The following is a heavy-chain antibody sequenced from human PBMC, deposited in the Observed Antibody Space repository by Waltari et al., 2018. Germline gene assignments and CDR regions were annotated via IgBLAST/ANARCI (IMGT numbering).Heavy chain of an antibody. CDR2: ISYDGSNK. Sequence: VQLVESGGGVVQPGRSLILSCAASGFTFSSYAMHWVRQAPGKGLEWVAVISYDGSNKYQADAVKGRFTSSRDKSKNTLYLQMNSLRAEDTAVYYCAKEWGDSSGSYSDDYWGQGTLVTVSS. V-gene: IGHV3-30*18. J-gene: IGHJ4*02. CDR1: GFTFSSYA. CDR3: AKEWGDSSGSYSDDY. D-gene: IGHD1-26*01.